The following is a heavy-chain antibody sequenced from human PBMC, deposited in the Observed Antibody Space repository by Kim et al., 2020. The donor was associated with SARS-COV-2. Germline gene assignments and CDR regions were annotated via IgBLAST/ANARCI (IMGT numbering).Heavy chain of an antibody. CDR3: TTDFTFGGVIVITDPRYFDY. J-gene: IGHJ4*02. D-gene: IGHD3-16*02. V-gene: IGHV3-15*01. Sequence: RFTISRDDSKNTLYLQMNSLKTEDTAVYYCTTDFTFGGVIVITDPRYFDYWGQGTLVTVSS.